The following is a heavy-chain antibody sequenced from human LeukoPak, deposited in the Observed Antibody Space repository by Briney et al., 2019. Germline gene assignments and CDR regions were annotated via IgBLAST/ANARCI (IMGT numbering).Heavy chain of an antibody. Sequence: GGSLRLSCAASGFTFSSYAMHWVRQAPGKGLEWVAVISYDGSNKYYADSVKGRFTISRDNSKNTLYLQMNSLRAEDTAVYYCARAAWQSSSWSTYFDYWGQGTLVTVSS. CDR3: ARAAWQSSSWSTYFDY. CDR2: ISYDGSNK. V-gene: IGHV3-30*04. CDR1: GFTFSSYA. J-gene: IGHJ4*02. D-gene: IGHD6-13*01.